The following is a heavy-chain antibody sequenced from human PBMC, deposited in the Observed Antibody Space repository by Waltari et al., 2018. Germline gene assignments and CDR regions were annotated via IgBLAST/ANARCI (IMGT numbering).Heavy chain of an antibody. J-gene: IGHJ3*02. CDR2: IYHSGST. V-gene: IGHV4-38-2*01. CDR1: GYSISSGYY. D-gene: IGHD3-22*01. Sequence: QVQLQESGQGLVKPSETLSLTCAVSGYSISSGYYWGWIRHAPGKGMEWIGSIYHSGSTYYNPSLKSRVTISVDTSKNQFSLKLSSVTAADTAVYYCARGYYDSSGYYYVLPDAFDIWGQGTMVTVSS. CDR3: ARGYYDSSGYYYVLPDAFDI.